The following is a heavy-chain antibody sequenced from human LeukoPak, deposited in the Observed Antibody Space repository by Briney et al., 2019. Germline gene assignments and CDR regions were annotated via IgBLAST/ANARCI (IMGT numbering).Heavy chain of an antibody. CDR1: GGSISSYY. CDR3: ARVGYGSGVYYYYYYMDV. D-gene: IGHD3-10*01. V-gene: IGHV4-59*01. CDR2: IYYSGYT. J-gene: IGHJ6*03. Sequence: KPSETLSLTCTVSGGSISSYYWSWIRQPPGKGLEWIGDIYYSGYTNYNPSLKSRVTISVDTSKNQFSLKLSSVTAADTAVYYCARVGYGSGVYYYYYYMDVWGKGTTVTVSS.